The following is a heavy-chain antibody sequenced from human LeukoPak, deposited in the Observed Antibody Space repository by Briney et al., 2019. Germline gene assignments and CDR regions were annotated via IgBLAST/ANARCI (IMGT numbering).Heavy chain of an antibody. D-gene: IGHD1-26*01. Sequence: GGTLRLSCAASGFSFSSFGMSWFRQAPRKGLEWVSTISATGGNTYYADSVKGRFTISRDNAKNSLYLQMNSLRAEDTAVYYCARSWSGSYYSDRYFDYWGQGTLVTVSS. CDR1: GFSFSSFG. CDR2: ISATGGNT. J-gene: IGHJ4*02. CDR3: ARSWSGSYYSDRYFDY. V-gene: IGHV3-23*01.